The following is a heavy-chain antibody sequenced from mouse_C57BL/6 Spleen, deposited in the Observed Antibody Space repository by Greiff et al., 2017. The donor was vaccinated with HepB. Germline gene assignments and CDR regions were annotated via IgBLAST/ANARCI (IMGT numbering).Heavy chain of an antibody. CDR1: GYTFTSYW. V-gene: IGHV1-64*01. D-gene: IGHD3-2*02. CDR3: ARRDLRLRYFDV. CDR2: IHPNSGST. Sequence: VQLQQPGAELVKPGASVKLSCKASGYTFTSYWMHWVKQRPGQGLEWIGMIHPNSGSTNYNEKFKSKATLTVDKSPSTAYMQLSSLTSEDPAVYYCARRDLRLRYFDVWGPGTTVTVSS. J-gene: IGHJ1*01.